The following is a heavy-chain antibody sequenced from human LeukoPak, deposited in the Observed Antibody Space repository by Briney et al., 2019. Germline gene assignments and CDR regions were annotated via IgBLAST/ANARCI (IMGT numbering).Heavy chain of an antibody. Sequence: SETLSLTCTVSGYSISSGYFWGWIRQPPGKGLECIGTIYHSGSTYYNPSLKSRVTISVDTSKNQFSLKLSSVTAADTAVYYCARERSSSWYRGFIDYWGQGTLVTVSS. CDR3: ARERSSSWYRGFIDY. CDR2: IYHSGST. J-gene: IGHJ4*02. D-gene: IGHD6-13*01. V-gene: IGHV4-38-2*02. CDR1: GYSISSGYF.